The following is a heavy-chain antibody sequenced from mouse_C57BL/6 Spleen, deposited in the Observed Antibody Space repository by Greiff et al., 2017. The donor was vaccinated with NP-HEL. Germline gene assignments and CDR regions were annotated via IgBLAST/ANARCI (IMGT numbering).Heavy chain of an antibody. Sequence: QVQLQQPGAELVMPGASVKLSCKASGYTFTSYWMHWVKQRPGQGLEWIGEIDPSDSYTNYNQKFKCKSTLTVDKSSSTAYMQLSSLTSEDSAVYYCARGLFMTTVVANWYFDVWGTGTTVTVSS. V-gene: IGHV1-69*01. CDR3: ARGLFMTTVVANWYFDV. D-gene: IGHD1-1*01. J-gene: IGHJ1*03. CDR1: GYTFTSYW. CDR2: IDPSDSYT.